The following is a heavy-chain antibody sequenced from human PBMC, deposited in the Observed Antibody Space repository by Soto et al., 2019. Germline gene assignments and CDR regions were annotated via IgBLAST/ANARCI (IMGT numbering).Heavy chain of an antibody. D-gene: IGHD3-3*01. Sequence: GGSLRLSCAASGFTVSSNYMSWVRQAPGKGLEWVSVIYSGGSTYYADSVKGRFTISRDNSKNTLYLQMNSLRAEDTAVYYCASNLLYYDFATYTHYGMDVWGQGTTVTVSS. CDR1: GFTVSSNY. V-gene: IGHV3-53*01. J-gene: IGHJ6*02. CDR3: ASNLLYYDFATYTHYGMDV. CDR2: IYSGGST.